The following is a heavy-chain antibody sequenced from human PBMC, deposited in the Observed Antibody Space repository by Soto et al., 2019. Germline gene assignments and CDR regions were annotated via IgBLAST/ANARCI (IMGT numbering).Heavy chain of an antibody. Sequence: SEPLSLTCTVSGGSISGSSYYWGWVRQPPGKGLEWIGAISYGGSTYHNPSLRSRVTISVDTSKSQFSLDLTSVTAADTAVYYCARHRRETGTYAQPLDYWGQGTLVTVSS. CDR3: ARHRRETGTYAQPLDY. CDR1: GGSISGSSYY. V-gene: IGHV4-39*01. D-gene: IGHD1-1*01. J-gene: IGHJ4*02. CDR2: ISYGGST.